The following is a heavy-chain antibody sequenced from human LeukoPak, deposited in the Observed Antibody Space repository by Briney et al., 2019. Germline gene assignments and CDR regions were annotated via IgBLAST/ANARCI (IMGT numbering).Heavy chain of an antibody. V-gene: IGHV1-2*02. Sequence: GASVKVSCKASGYTFTGYYMHWVRQAPGQGLEWMGWINPESGGTNYAQNFQGTVTMTRDTSISTVYMELSGLTSDDTAVYYCARASVSESIVVIRGFDYWGQGTLVTVSS. J-gene: IGHJ4*02. D-gene: IGHD3-22*01. CDR1: GYTFTGYY. CDR2: INPESGGT. CDR3: ARASVSESIVVIRGFDY.